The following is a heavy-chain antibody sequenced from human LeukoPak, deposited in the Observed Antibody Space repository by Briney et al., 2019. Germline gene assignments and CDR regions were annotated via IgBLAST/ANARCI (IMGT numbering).Heavy chain of an antibody. CDR3: ARQTGSGLFILP. CDR1: GGSISSGSYY. J-gene: IGHJ4*02. D-gene: IGHD3/OR15-3a*01. Sequence: SQTLSLTCTVSGGSISSGSYYWSWIRQPAGKGLEWIGRIYTSGSTNYNPSLKSRVTISVDTSKNQFSLKLTSVTAADTAVYYCARQTGSGLFILPGGQGTLVTVSS. CDR2: IYTSGST. V-gene: IGHV4-61*02.